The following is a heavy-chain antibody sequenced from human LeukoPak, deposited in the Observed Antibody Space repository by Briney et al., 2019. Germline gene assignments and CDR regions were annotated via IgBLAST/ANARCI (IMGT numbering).Heavy chain of an antibody. D-gene: IGHD3-22*01. J-gene: IGHJ6*03. CDR2: ISGSGGST. CDR3: AKDTAWLTPHYYYYMDV. V-gene: IGHV3-23*01. CDR1: GFTFGDYA. Sequence: GGSLRLSCTTSGFTFGDYAMSWVRQAPGKGLEWVSAISGSGGSTYYADSVKGRFTISRDNSKNTLYLQMNSLRAEDTAVYYCAKDTAWLTPHYYYYMDVWGKGTTVTISS.